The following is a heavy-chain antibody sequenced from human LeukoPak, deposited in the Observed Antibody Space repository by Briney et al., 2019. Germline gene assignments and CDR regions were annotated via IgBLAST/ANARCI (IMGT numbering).Heavy chain of an antibody. CDR3: ARGYSSSGYYGMDV. CDR1: GGSFSGYY. Sequence: SETLSLTCAVHGGSFSGYYWSWIRQPPGKGLEWIGEINHSGSTNYNPSLKSRVTISVDTSKNQFSLKLSSVTAADTAVYYCARGYSSSGYYGMDVWGQGTTVTVSS. V-gene: IGHV4-34*01. D-gene: IGHD6-6*01. CDR2: INHSGST. J-gene: IGHJ6*02.